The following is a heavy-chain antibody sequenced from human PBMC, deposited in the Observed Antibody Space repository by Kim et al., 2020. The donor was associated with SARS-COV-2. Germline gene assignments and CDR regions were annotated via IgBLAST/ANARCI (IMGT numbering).Heavy chain of an antibody. J-gene: IGHJ3*02. V-gene: IGHV5-51*01. CDR2: VYPGDSDT. Sequence: GESLKISCKGSGYSFSNYWIGWVRQMPGKGLEWMGIVYPGDSDTRYSPSFQGQVTISADKSISTAYLQWSSLKASDTAMYYCAREAASYGDIVIVPAARRVHTVDIWGQGTLVTVSS. CDR1: GYSFSNYW. CDR3: AREAASYGDIVIVPAARRVHTVDI. D-gene: IGHD2-2*01.